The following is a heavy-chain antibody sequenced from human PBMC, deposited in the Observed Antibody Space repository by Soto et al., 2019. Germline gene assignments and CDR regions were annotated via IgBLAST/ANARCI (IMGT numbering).Heavy chain of an antibody. J-gene: IGHJ6*03. CDR3: ARGYQLPNAEYYYYMDV. CDR1: GGSISSYY. D-gene: IGHD2-2*01. CDR2: IYYSGST. V-gene: IGHV4-59*08. Sequence: SETLSLTCTVSGGSISSYYWSWIRQPPGKGLEWIGYIYYSGSTNYNPSLKSRVTISVDTSKNQFSLKLSSVTAADTAVYYCARGYQLPNAEYYYYMDVWGKGTTVTVSS.